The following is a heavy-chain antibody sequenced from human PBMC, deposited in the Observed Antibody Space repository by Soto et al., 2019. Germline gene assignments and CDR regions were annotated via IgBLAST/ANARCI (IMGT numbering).Heavy chain of an antibody. J-gene: IGHJ5*02. CDR1: GDSISKSGYY. CDR2: FYYSGCT. Sequence: QVQLQESGPGLVNPSQTLSLTCAVSGDSISKSGYYWSWIRQNQGKALERIGYFYYSGCTFYNPDLERRISNSVGTAKNPLSLKLATGKGADTAGSDCAGSRGVDNTRRPHDFHPWGQG. CDR3: AGSRGVDNTRRPHDFHP. D-gene: IGHD5-12*01. V-gene: IGHV4-31*11.